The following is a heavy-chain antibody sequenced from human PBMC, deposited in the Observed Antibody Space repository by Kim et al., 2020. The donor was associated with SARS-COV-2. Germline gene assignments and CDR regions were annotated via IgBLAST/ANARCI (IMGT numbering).Heavy chain of an antibody. CDR2: IWYDGSNK. CDR3: ARDRGTGTTSRYYYYGMDV. J-gene: IGHJ6*02. CDR1: GFTFSSYG. D-gene: IGHD1-7*01. V-gene: IGHV3-33*01. Sequence: GGSLRLSCAASGFTFSSYGMHWVRQAPGKGLEWVAVIWYDGSNKYYADSVKGRFTISRDNSKNTLYLQMNSLRAEDTAVYYCARDRGTGTTSRYYYYGMDVWGQGTTVTVSS.